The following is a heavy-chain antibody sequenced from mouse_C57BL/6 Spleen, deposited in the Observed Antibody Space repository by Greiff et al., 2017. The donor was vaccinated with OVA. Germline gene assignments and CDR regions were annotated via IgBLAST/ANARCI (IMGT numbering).Heavy chain of an antibody. J-gene: IGHJ1*03. V-gene: IGHV1-72*01. CDR3: ARSFITTVVTGYFDV. D-gene: IGHD1-1*01. Sequence: VQLQQSGAELVKPGASVKLSCKASGYTFTSYWMHWVKQRPGRGLEWIGRIDPNSGGTKYNEKFKSKATLTVDKPSITAYMQLSSLTSEDSAVYYCARSFITTVVTGYFDVWGTGTTVTVSS. CDR1: GYTFTSYW. CDR2: IDPNSGGT.